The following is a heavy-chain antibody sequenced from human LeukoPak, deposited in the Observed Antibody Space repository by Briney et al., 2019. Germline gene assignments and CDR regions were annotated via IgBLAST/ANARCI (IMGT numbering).Heavy chain of an antibody. J-gene: IGHJ6*03. Sequence: PGGSLRLSCAASGFTFSSYSMNWVRQAPGKGLEWVSYISSSSSTIYYADSVKGRFTISRDNAKNSLYLQMNSLRAEDTAVYYCARDPRVGGVVVKRYYYYYYMDVWGKGTTVTVSS. CDR3: ARDPRVGGVVVKRYYYYYYMDV. CDR1: GFTFSSYS. D-gene: IGHD2-2*01. V-gene: IGHV3-48*01. CDR2: ISSSSSTI.